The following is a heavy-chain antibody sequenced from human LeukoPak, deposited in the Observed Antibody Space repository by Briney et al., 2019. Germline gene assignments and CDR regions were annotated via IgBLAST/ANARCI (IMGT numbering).Heavy chain of an antibody. CDR3: ARQGLYDSSDFWTFQH. CDR1: GFTFSSYE. D-gene: IGHD3/OR15-3a*01. Sequence: GGSLRLSCSTSGFTFSSYEMNWVRQAPGQGLEWVSYISSSSDYKNYADSLKGRFTISRDNAKNSVYLQMNSLRAEDTAVYYCARQGLYDSSDFWTFQHWGQGTLVTVSS. V-gene: IGHV3-21*05. J-gene: IGHJ1*01. CDR2: ISSSSDYK.